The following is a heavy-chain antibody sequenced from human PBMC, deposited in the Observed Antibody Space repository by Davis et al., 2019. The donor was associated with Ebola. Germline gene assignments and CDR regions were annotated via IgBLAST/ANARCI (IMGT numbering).Heavy chain of an antibody. CDR2: INPSGGST. CDR1: GYTFTSYY. V-gene: IGHV1-46*01. CDR3: ARLGRPTNLFDY. D-gene: IGHD5-12*01. J-gene: IGHJ4*02. Sequence: ASVKVSCKASGYTFTSYYMHWVRQAPGQGLEWMGIINPSGGSTSYAQKFQGRVTMTRETSTSTVYMELSSLRSEDTAVYYCARLGRPTNLFDYWGQGTLVTVSS.